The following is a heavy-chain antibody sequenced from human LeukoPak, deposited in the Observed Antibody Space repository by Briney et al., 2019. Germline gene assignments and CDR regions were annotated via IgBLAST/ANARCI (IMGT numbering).Heavy chain of an antibody. CDR2: IYHSGST. D-gene: IGHD3-9*01. V-gene: IGHV4-59*01. CDR3: ARTLRYFDWCFDY. J-gene: IGHJ4*02. Sequence: SETLSLTCTLSGGSISTYYWSWIRQPPGKGLEWIGYIYHSGSTNYNPSLKSRVTISVDTSKNQFSLKLSSVTAADTAVYYCARTLRYFDWCFDYWGQGTLVTVSS. CDR1: GGSISTYY.